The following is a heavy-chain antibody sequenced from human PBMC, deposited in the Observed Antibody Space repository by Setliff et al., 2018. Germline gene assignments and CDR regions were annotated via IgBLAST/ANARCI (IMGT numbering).Heavy chain of an antibody. J-gene: IGHJ6*03. Sequence: PSETLSLTCTVSGGSSSSHYWSWSRQPPGKGLEWIGYIHYSGTTNYNPSLKSRVTLSLDTAKNQFSLKLSSVTAADTAVYYCARMSGFLYMDVWGKGTTVTVSS. CDR3: ARMSGFLYMDV. V-gene: IGHV4-59*08. D-gene: IGHD3-3*01. CDR1: GGSSSSHY. CDR2: IHYSGTT.